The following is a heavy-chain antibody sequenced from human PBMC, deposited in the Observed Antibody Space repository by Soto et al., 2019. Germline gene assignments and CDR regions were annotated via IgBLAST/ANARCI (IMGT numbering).Heavy chain of an antibody. CDR2: INPSGGST. CDR1: GYTFTSYY. CDR3: ARDLRIVVVTANYYYYYGMDV. V-gene: IGHV1-46*01. D-gene: IGHD2-21*02. J-gene: IGHJ6*02. Sequence: ASVKVSCKASGYTFTSYYMHWVRQAPGQGLEWMGIINPSGGSTSYAQKFQGRVTMTRDTSTSTVYMELSSLRSEDTAVYYCARDLRIVVVTANYYYYYGMDVWGQGTTVTVS.